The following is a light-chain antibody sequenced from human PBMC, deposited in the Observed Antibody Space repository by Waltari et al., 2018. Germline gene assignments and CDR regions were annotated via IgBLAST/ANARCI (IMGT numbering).Light chain of an antibody. Sequence: EVVLTQSPDTLSVSPGDSATLSCRASQSVGINLAWYQQKPGQAPRLLMYSISKRATGVPARFSGSGSGTQFTFTIGSLQSEDFAVYFCQHYNNRPLIAFGQGTRLESK. V-gene: IGKV3-15*01. CDR2: SIS. CDR3: QHYNNRPLIA. J-gene: IGKJ5*01. CDR1: QSVGIN.